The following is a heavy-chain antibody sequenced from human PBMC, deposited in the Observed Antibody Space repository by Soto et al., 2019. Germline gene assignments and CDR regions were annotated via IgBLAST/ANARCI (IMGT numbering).Heavy chain of an antibody. CDR3: VKGQDILTGYYGYYYYYGMDV. CDR2: ISYNGNTI. CDR1: GFIFSNYN. D-gene: IGHD3-9*01. J-gene: IGHJ6*02. V-gene: IGHV3-48*01. Sequence: GGSLRLSCAASGFIFSNYNMNWVRQAPGKGLEWVSYISYNGNTIYYAGSVKGRFTISRDNAKNTLYLQMSSLRAEDTAVYYCVKGQDILTGYYGYYYYYGMDVWGQGTTVTVSS.